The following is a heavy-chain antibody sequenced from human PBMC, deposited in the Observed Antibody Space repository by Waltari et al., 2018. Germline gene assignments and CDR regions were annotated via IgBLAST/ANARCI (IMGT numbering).Heavy chain of an antibody. CDR1: GFTFSSYS. CDR3: ARRIKDFWSGYPDY. Sequence: EVQLVESGGGLVKPGGSLRLSCAASGFTFSSYSMTWVRQAPGKGPECVSSISSSSSYIYYADSVKGRFTISRDNAKNSLYLQMNSLRAEDTAVYYCARRIKDFWSGYPDYWGQGTLVTVSS. J-gene: IGHJ4*02. D-gene: IGHD3-3*01. CDR2: ISSSSSYI. V-gene: IGHV3-21*01.